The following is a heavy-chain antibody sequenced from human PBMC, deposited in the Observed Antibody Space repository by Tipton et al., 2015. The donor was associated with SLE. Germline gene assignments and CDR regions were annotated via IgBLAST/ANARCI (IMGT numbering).Heavy chain of an antibody. J-gene: IGHJ4*02. CDR1: GFTFSSYG. D-gene: IGHD3-3*01. Sequence: QLVQSGGGVVQPGRSLRLSCAASGFTFSSYGMHWVRQAPGKGLEWVSFISSSSSYIYYADSVKGRFTISRDNAKNSLYLQINSLRAEDTAVYYCARDRRGFLEWLSRAFDYWGQGTLVTVSS. CDR3: ARDRRGFLEWLSRAFDY. CDR2: ISSSSSYI. V-gene: IGHV3-21*01.